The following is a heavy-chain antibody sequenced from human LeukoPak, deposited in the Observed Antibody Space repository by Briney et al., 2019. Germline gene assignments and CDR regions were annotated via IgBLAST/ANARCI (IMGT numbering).Heavy chain of an antibody. CDR3: AGAPLGYCSSTSCYSSYYYYYGMDV. V-gene: IGHV4-59*01. CDR2: IYYSGGT. CDR1: GGSISSYY. Sequence: SETLSLTCTVSGGSISSYYWSWIRQPPGKGLEWIGYIYYSGGTNYNPSLKSRVTISVDTSKNQFSLKLSSVTAADTAVYYCAGAPLGYCSSTSCYSSYYYYYGMDVWGQGTTVTVSS. J-gene: IGHJ6*02. D-gene: IGHD2-2*01.